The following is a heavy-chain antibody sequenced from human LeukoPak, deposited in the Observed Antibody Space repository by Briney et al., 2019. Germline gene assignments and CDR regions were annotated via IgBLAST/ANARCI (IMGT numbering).Heavy chain of an antibody. J-gene: IGHJ5*02. CDR3: ARHDYSNFVSWFDP. V-gene: IGHV3-30*02. CDR1: GFTFNNYG. D-gene: IGHD4-11*01. CDR2: IQYDVSNK. Sequence: PGGSLRLSCAASGFTFNNYGMHWVRQAPGKGLEWVAFIQYDVSNKYYADSVKGRFTISRDNSKNTLYLQMNSLRVEDTAVYYCARHDYSNFVSWFDPWGQGTLVSVSS.